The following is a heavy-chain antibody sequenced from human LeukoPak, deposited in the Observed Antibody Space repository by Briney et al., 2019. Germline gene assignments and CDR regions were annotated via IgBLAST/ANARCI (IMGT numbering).Heavy chain of an antibody. V-gene: IGHV1-8*01. CDR3: ARGRDYGGLENFDY. J-gene: IGHJ4*02. D-gene: IGHD4-23*01. CDR1: GYTFTSYD. Sequence: ASVKVSCKASGYTFTSYDINWVRQATGQGLEWMGWMSPNSGNTGYAQKFQGRVTMTRNTSISTAYMELSSLRSEDTAVYYCARGRDYGGLENFDYWGQGTLVTVSS. CDR2: MSPNSGNT.